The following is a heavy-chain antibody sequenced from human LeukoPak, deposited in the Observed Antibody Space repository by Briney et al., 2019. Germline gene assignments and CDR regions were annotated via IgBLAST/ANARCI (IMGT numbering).Heavy chain of an antibody. CDR1: GFTFSSYA. J-gene: IGHJ4*02. D-gene: IGHD6-19*01. CDR2: ISYDGSNK. Sequence: GGSLRLSCAASGFTFSSYAMHWVRQAPGKGLEWVAVISYDGSNKYYADSVKGRFTISRDNSKNTLYLQMNSLRAEDTAVYYCTKELSGSFSSGWTSEPFDYWGQGTLVTVSS. CDR3: TKELSGSFSSGWTSEPFDY. V-gene: IGHV3-30*04.